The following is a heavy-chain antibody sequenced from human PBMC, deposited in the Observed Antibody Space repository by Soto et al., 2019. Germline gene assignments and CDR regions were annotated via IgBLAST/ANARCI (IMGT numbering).Heavy chain of an antibody. CDR2: ISYDGSNK. V-gene: IGHV3-30*18. Sequence: GGSLRLSCAASGFTFSSYGMHWVRQAPGKGLEWVAVISYDGSNKYYADSVKGRFTISRDNSKNTLYLQMNSLRAEDTAVYYCAKDHIAVAEPRLGYWGQGTLVTVSS. J-gene: IGHJ4*02. D-gene: IGHD6-19*01. CDR1: GFTFSSYG. CDR3: AKDHIAVAEPRLGY.